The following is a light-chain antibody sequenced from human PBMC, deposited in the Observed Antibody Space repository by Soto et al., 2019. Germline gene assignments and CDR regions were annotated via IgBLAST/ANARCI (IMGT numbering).Light chain of an antibody. CDR2: GAS. Sequence: EIVITQSPATLSVSPGERATLSCRASQSVSSNLAWYQQKPGQAPRLLIYGASTRATGIPARFSGSGSGTDFTLTISSLQSEDFAVYYCQQYNNWQGTFGQGTKVEIK. V-gene: IGKV3-15*01. CDR3: QQYNNWQGT. CDR1: QSVSSN. J-gene: IGKJ1*01.